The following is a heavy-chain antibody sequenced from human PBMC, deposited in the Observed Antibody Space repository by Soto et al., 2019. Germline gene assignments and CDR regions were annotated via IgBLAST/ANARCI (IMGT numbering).Heavy chain of an antibody. V-gene: IGHV3-21*01. J-gene: IGHJ4*02. D-gene: IGHD3-3*01. CDR1: GFTFSSYS. CDR3: ANTFPLFS. Sequence: PGGSLRLSCAASGFTFSSYSMNWVRQAPGKGLEWVSSISSSSSYIYYADSVKGRFTISRDNAKNNLYLQMNALRPEETAVYYCANTFPLFSWGQGTLVTVSS. CDR2: ISSSSSYI.